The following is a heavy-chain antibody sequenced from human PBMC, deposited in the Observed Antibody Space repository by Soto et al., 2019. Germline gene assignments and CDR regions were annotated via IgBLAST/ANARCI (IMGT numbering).Heavy chain of an antibody. V-gene: IGHV2-5*02. CDR2: IYWDDDD. J-gene: IGHJ4*02. D-gene: IGHD2-15*01. Sequence: QITLKESGPTVVTPTQTPTLTCTFSGFSLTNIGVGVGWIRQPPGKTPEWLALIYWDDDDFYSPSLKSRLTIPKATSNDQVYLTMRNLDPLDTATYYFVHRLVVHCRGGCSLCDYWCQGTLVTVSS. CDR3: VHRLVVHCRGGCSLCDY. CDR1: GFSLTNIGVG.